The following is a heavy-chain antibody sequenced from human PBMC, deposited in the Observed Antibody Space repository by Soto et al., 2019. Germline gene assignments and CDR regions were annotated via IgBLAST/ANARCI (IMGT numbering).Heavy chain of an antibody. J-gene: IGHJ2*01. CDR1: GYTFTSCG. V-gene: IGHV1-18*01. CDR2: ISAYNGNT. CDR3: ARVPCPAVAGHWYFDL. D-gene: IGHD6-19*01. Sequence: QVQLVQSGAEVKKPGASVKVSCKASGYTFTSCGISWVRQAPGQGLEWMGWISAYNGNTNYAQKLQGRVTMTTDTSTSTVYMELRSLRSDDTAVYYCARVPCPAVAGHWYFDLWGRGTLVTVSS.